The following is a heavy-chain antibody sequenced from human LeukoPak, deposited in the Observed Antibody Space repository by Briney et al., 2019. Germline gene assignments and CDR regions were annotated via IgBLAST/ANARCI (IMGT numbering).Heavy chain of an antibody. Sequence: ASVSVSCKASGYTFTSYDINWVRQATGQGLEWMGWMNPNSGNTGYAQKFQGRVTITRNTSISTAYMELSSLRSEDTAVYYCARGVSGAAMGDNWFDPWGQGTLVTVSS. CDR2: MNPNSGNT. D-gene: IGHD2-2*01. CDR3: ARGVSGAAMGDNWFDP. J-gene: IGHJ5*02. CDR1: GYTFTSYD. V-gene: IGHV1-8*03.